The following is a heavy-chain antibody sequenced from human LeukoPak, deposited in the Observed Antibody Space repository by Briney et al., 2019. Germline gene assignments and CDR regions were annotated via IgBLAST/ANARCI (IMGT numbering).Heavy chain of an antibody. J-gene: IGHJ4*02. CDR2: ISGSGGST. CDR3: AKGLFYCSGGSCYSDFTYYFDY. V-gene: IGHV3-23*01. D-gene: IGHD2-15*01. CDR1: GFTFGSNA. Sequence: GRSLRLACAAAGFTFGSNAMSWVRHAPGKWLEWVSAISGSGGSTYYADSVKGRFTISRDNSKNTLYLQMNSLRAEDTAVYYCAKGLFYCSGGSCYSDFTYYFDYWGQGTLVTVSS.